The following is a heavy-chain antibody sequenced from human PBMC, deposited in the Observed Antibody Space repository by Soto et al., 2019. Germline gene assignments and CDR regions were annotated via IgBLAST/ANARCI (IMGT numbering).Heavy chain of an antibody. J-gene: IGHJ6*02. CDR3: ARGNVAAAGYYYGMDV. CDR2: ISSSSTTK. D-gene: IGHD6-13*01. Sequence: PGGPLRLSCAASGFTFSSYSMNWVRQAPGKGLEWVSFISSSSTTKYYADSVKGRFTISRDNAKNSLYLQMNSLRDEDTAFYYFARGNVAAAGYYYGMDVWGHGTTVTVPS. V-gene: IGHV3-48*02. CDR1: GFTFSSYS.